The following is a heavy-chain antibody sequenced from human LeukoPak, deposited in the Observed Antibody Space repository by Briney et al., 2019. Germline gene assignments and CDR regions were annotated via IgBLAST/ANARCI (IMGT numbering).Heavy chain of an antibody. D-gene: IGHD3-3*01. CDR1: GYTFSNYG. CDR2: ISIYNGNT. CDR3: ARITYDFWSGYYMPDDP. J-gene: IGHJ5*02. V-gene: IGHV1-18*01. Sequence: ASVKVSCKASGYTFSNYGISWVRQAPGQGHERMCWISIYNGNTAYAQKFRGRVTMTTDTSTSTAYVELRSLRSDDTGVYYCARITYDFWSGYYMPDDPWGQGTLVTVSS.